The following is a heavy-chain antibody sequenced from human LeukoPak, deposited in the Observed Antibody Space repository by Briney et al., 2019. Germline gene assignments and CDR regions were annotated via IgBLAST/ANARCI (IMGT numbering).Heavy chain of an antibody. D-gene: IGHD1-7*01. CDR1: GFTFSSYG. V-gene: IGHV3-30*03. CDR2: VSSDGSID. Sequence: GGSPRLSCAASGFTFSSYGMSWVRQAPGKGLEWVAVVSSDGSIDYYADSLRGRFTVSRDNSKNTMFLQFNTLRPEDTAVYYCTREGMGTTFSAWFEPWGQGTLVTVSS. CDR3: TREGMGTTFSAWFEP. J-gene: IGHJ5*02.